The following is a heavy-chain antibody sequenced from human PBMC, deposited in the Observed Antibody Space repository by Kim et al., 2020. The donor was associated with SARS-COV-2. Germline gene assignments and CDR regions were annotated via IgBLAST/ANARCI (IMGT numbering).Heavy chain of an antibody. CDR2: IYHSGST. Sequence: SETLSLTCAVSGGSISSSNWWSWVRQPPGKGLEWIGEIYHSGSTNYNPSLKSRVTISVDKSKNQFSLKLSSVTAADTAVYYCAREKVQQLAPDVYTLRYYSYGMDVWGQGTTVTVSS. V-gene: IGHV4-4*02. CDR3: AREKVQQLAPDVYTLRYYSYGMDV. D-gene: IGHD6-13*01. CDR1: GGSISSSNW. J-gene: IGHJ6*02.